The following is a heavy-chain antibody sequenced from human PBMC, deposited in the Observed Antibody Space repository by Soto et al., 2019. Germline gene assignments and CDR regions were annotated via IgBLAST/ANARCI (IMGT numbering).Heavy chain of an antibody. D-gene: IGHD2-2*01. CDR2: FDPENDET. V-gene: IGHV1-24*01. CDR1: GYTLSEVS. Sequence: ASVKVSCEVSGYTLSEVSINWVRQTPGKGLEWMGGFDPENDETSYAQKFQGRVTLTEDTSTDTAYLELSSLRSEDTAIYYCAIAAYCSGATCYSGYNWFDPWGQGTQVTVSS. J-gene: IGHJ5*02. CDR3: AIAAYCSGATCYSGYNWFDP.